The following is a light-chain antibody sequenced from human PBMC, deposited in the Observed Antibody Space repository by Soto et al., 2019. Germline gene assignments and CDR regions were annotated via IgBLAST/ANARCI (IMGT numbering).Light chain of an antibody. V-gene: IGLV2-14*03. Sequence: QSALTQPASVSGSPGQSITISCTGTSSDIGGYNFVSWYQHHPGKAPKLLIHDVSNRPSGVSSRFSGYKSGNTASLTISRLQSEDEADYYCNSYRTVSTYVFGTGTKLTVL. J-gene: IGLJ1*01. CDR1: SSDIGGYNF. CDR2: DVS. CDR3: NSYRTVSTYV.